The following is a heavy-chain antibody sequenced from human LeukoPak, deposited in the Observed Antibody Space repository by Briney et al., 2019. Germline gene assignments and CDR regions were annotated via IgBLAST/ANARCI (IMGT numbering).Heavy chain of an antibody. CDR3: ARTNYYGSGSYYFDY. J-gene: IGHJ4*02. V-gene: IGHV4-59*01. D-gene: IGHD3-10*01. Sequence: PSETLSLTCTVSGDSTSNYYWGWIRQPPGKGLEWIVYIYYSGSTNYNPSLKSRVTMSLDTSKNQFSLKLSSVTAADTAVYYCARTNYYGSGSYYFDYWGQGTLVTVS. CDR2: IYYSGST. CDR1: GDSTSNYY.